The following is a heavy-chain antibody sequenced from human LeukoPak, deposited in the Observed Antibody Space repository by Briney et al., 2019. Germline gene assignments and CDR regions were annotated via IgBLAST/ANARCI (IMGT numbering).Heavy chain of an antibody. D-gene: IGHD6-13*01. V-gene: IGHV3-9*01. CDR3: ARDRAGYFYAMDV. Sequence: GGSLRLSCAASGFTFGDYAMHWVRQAPGKGLEWVSGINWKSNNIGHADSVKGRFTISRDNAKNSLYLQMNSLRTEDTALYYCARDRAGYFYAMDVWGQGTSVTVSS. CDR1: GFTFGDYA. J-gene: IGHJ6*02. CDR2: INWKSNNI.